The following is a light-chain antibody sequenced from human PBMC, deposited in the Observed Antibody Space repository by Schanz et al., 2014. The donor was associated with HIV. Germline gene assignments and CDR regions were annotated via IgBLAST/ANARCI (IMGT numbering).Light chain of an antibody. J-gene: IGKJ2*01. Sequence: DIVMTQSPDSLAVSLGERATINCKSSQSVLYSSNNKNYLAWYQQRPGQPPKLLIYWASTRESGVPERFSGSGSGTEFALTISSLQPDDFATYYCQQYNSFSSTFGQGTKLEIK. CDR2: WAS. CDR1: QSVLYSSNNKNY. V-gene: IGKV4-1*01. CDR3: QQYNSFSST.